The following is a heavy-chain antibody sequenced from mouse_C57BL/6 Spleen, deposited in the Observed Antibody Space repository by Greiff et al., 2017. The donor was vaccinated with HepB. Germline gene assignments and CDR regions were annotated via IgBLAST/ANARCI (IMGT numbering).Heavy chain of an antibody. J-gene: IGHJ3*01. CDR1: GFTFSSYT. Sequence: EVQVVESGGGLVKPGGSLKLSCAASGFTFSSYTMSWVRQTPEKRLEWVATISGGGGNTYYPDSVKGRFTISRDNAKNTLYLQMSSLRSEDTALYYCARPIYYGNSWFAYWGQGTLVTVSA. D-gene: IGHD2-1*01. CDR3: ARPIYYGNSWFAY. V-gene: IGHV5-9*01. CDR2: ISGGGGNT.